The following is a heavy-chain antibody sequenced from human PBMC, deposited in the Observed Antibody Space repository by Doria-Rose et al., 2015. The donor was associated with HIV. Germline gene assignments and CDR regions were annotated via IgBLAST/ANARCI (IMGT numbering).Heavy chain of an antibody. Sequence: QVQLVQSGAEVKRLGASVKVSCKASGYPFTDLAIHWVRRAPGQSLEWMGWITAGNGNTRYSQQFRARVTLTRDTSASTAYMDVSSLRSEDTAVYFCATDALAGGYFDSWGQRTLVTVSS. CDR3: ATDALAGGYFDS. J-gene: IGHJ4*02. CDR1: GYPFTDLA. V-gene: IGHV1-3*01. CDR2: ITAGNGNT. D-gene: IGHD1-26*01.